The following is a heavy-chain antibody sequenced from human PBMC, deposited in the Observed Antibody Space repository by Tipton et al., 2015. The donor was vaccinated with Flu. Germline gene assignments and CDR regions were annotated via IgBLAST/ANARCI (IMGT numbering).Heavy chain of an antibody. Sequence: LRLSCAVYGGSFSGYYWSWIRQPPGKGLEWIGEINHSGSTNYNPSLKSRVTISVDTSKNQFSLKLSSVTAADTAVYYCARGSSGSGSYYRLRWGYYFDYWGQGTLVTVSS. CDR3: ARGSSGSGSYYRLRWGYYFDY. V-gene: IGHV4-34*01. J-gene: IGHJ4*02. CDR2: INHSGST. CDR1: GGSFSGYY. D-gene: IGHD1-26*01.